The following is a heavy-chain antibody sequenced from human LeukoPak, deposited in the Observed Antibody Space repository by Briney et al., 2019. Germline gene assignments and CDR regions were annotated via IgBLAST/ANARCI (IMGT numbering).Heavy chain of an antibody. CDR3: ARDRSRGNWGLGQ. J-gene: IGHJ4*02. D-gene: IGHD7-27*01. V-gene: IGHV1-18*04. CDR2: INPDHGNT. CDR1: GYTLADFH. Sequence: ASVKVSCKATGYTLADFHIQWVRQAPGHGLEWMGYINPDHGNTNYAPSLQGRVTLTTDKATNTAYMELRSRTYDDTAVYFCARDRSRGNWGLGQWGQGTMVTVSS.